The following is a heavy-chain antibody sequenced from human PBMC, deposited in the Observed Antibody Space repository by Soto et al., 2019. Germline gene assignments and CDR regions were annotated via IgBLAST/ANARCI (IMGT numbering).Heavy chain of an antibody. V-gene: IGHV4-34*01. CDR3: ASKAVTTFDY. D-gene: IGHD4-17*01. Sequence: SETLSLTCAVYGGSFSGYYWSWIRQPPGKGLEWIGEINHSGSTNYNPSLKSRVTISVDTSKNQSSLKLSSVTAADTAVYYCASKAVTTFDYWGQGTLVTVSS. CDR1: GGSFSGYY. CDR2: INHSGST. J-gene: IGHJ4*02.